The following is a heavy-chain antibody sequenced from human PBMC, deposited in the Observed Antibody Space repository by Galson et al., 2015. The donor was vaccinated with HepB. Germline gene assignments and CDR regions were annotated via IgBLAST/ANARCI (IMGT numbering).Heavy chain of an antibody. D-gene: IGHD1-26*01. CDR2: IKQDGSEK. J-gene: IGHJ4*02. CDR3: ARIRGRREWELPNIIYSVDY. Sequence: SLRLSCAASGFTFSSYWMSWVRQAPGKGLEWVANIKQDGSEKYYVDSVKGRFTISRDNAKNSLYLQMNSLRAEDTAVYYCARIRGRREWELPNIIYSVDYWGQGTLVTVSS. CDR1: GFTFSSYW. V-gene: IGHV3-7*03.